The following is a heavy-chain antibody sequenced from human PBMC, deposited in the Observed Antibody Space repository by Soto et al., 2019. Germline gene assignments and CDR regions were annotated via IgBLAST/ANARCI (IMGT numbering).Heavy chain of an antibody. Sequence: ASVKVSCKASGYTFTSYGISWVRQAPGQGLEWMGWISAYNGNTNYAQKLQGRVTMTTDTSTSTAYMELRSLRSDDTALYYCARDYDSSGYYLVVFDYWGQGTLVTVSS. CDR2: ISAYNGNT. CDR1: GYTFTSYG. J-gene: IGHJ4*02. D-gene: IGHD3-22*01. CDR3: ARDYDSSGYYLVVFDY. V-gene: IGHV1-18*01.